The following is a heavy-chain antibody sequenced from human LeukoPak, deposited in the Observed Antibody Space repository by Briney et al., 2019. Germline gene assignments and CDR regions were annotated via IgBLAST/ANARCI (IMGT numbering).Heavy chain of an antibody. V-gene: IGHV3-15*01. CDR1: GFTFRNAW. CDR2: IKRKTEGGTT. D-gene: IGHD1-26*01. CDR3: TTAVGGTEDFDY. J-gene: IGHJ4*02. Sequence: GGSLRLSCAASGFTFRNAWMSWVRQAPGKGLEWVGRIKRKTEGGTTDYAAPVKGRFTISRDDSKNTLYLQMNSLKTEDTAVYYCTTAVGGTEDFDYWGQGTLVTVSS.